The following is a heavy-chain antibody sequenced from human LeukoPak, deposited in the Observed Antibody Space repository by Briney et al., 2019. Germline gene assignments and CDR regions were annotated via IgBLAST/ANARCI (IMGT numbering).Heavy chain of an antibody. CDR3: ARERERGDNWGETFDY. J-gene: IGHJ4*02. Sequence: ASVKVSCKASGGTFSSYAISWVRQAPGQGLEWMGGIIPIFGTANYAQKFQGRVTITADESTSTAYMELSSLRSEDTAVYYCARERERGDNWGETFDYWGQGTLVTVSS. CDR2: IIPIFGTA. V-gene: IGHV1-69*13. CDR1: GGTFSSYA. D-gene: IGHD7-27*01.